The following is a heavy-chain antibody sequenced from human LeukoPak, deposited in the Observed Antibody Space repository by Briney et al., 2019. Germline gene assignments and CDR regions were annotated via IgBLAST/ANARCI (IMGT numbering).Heavy chain of an antibody. CDR1: GGSISSYY. V-gene: IGHV4-4*07. Sequence: SETLSLTCAVSGGSISSYYWSWIRQPAGKGLEWIGRIYTSGSTNYNPSLKSRVTISVDKSKNQFSLKLSSVTAADTAVYYCARDQGQLPNFDYWGQGTLVTVSS. D-gene: IGHD5-18*01. J-gene: IGHJ4*02. CDR3: ARDQGQLPNFDY. CDR2: IYTSGST.